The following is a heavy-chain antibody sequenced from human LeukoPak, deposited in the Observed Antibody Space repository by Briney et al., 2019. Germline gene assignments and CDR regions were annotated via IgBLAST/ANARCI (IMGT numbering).Heavy chain of an antibody. J-gene: IGHJ5*02. Sequence: SETLSLTCTVSGYSISSGYYWGWIRQPPGKGLEWIGSIYHSGSTYYNPSLKSRVTISVDTSKSQFSLKLSSVTAADTAVYYCARTYYYDSSGYYYPSGFDPWGQGTLVTVSS. CDR3: ARTYYYDSSGYYYPSGFDP. V-gene: IGHV4-38-2*02. CDR1: GYSISSGYY. CDR2: IYHSGST. D-gene: IGHD3-22*01.